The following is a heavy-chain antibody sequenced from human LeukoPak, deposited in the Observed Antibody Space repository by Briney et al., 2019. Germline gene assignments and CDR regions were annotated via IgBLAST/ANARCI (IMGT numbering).Heavy chain of an antibody. CDR3: ARRLRWYDAFDI. CDR2: IIPILGIA. CDR1: GYTFTSYY. J-gene: IGHJ3*02. D-gene: IGHD4-17*01. Sequence: ASVKVSCKASGYTFTSYYMHWVRQAPGQGLEWMGRIIPILGIANYAQKFQGRVTITADKSTSTAYMELSSLRSEDTAVYYCARRLRWYDAFDIWGQGTMVTVSS. V-gene: IGHV1-69*02.